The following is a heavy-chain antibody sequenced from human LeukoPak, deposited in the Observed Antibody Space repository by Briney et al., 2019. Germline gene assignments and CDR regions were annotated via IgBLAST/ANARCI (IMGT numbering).Heavy chain of an antibody. J-gene: IGHJ4*02. CDR2: INSDGSST. V-gene: IGHV3-74*01. CDR3: AKDGPQSEYQPLGSSDY. D-gene: IGHD2-2*01. Sequence: GEPLRLSCAASGFTFGSYWMHWVRQAPGKGLVWVSRINSDGSSTSYADSVKGRFTISRDNAKNTLYLQMNSLRAEDTALYYCAKDGPQSEYQPLGSSDYWGQGTLVTVSS. CDR1: GFTFGSYW.